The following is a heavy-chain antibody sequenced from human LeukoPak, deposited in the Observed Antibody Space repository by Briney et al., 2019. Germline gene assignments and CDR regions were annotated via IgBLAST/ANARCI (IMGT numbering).Heavy chain of an antibody. CDR3: TSGFDWLFFDY. D-gene: IGHD3-9*01. Sequence: GGSLRLSCAASGFAFSNYGINWVRQAPGKGLEWVSGITGSGVTTYYADSVKGRFTISRDNSKNTLYLQMNSLRAEDTAVYYCTSGFDWLFFDYWGQGTLVTVSS. CDR1: GFAFSNYG. CDR2: ITGSGVTT. V-gene: IGHV3-23*01. J-gene: IGHJ4*02.